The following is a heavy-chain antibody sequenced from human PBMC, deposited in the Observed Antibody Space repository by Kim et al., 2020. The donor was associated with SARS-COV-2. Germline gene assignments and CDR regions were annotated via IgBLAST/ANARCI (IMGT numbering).Heavy chain of an antibody. Sequence: TDYAAPVKGRFTISRDDSKNTLYLQMNSLKTEDTAVYYCTPQEGATNLDYWGQGTLVTVSS. V-gene: IGHV3-15*01. CDR3: TPQEGATNLDY. D-gene: IGHD1-26*01. J-gene: IGHJ4*02. CDR2: T.